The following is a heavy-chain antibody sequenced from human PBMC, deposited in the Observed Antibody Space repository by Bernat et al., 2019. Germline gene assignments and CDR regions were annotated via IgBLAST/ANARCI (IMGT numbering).Heavy chain of an antibody. V-gene: IGHV3-21*01. J-gene: IGHJ4*02. CDR3: ARDFEVGATDY. D-gene: IGHD1-26*01. CDR1: GFTFSSYS. CDR2: ISSSSSYI. Sequence: EVQLVESGGGLVKPGGSRRLSCAASGFTFSSYSMNWVRQAPAKGLEWVSSISSSSSYIYYADSVKGRFTISRDNAKNSLYLQMNSLRAEDTAVYYCARDFEVGATDYWGQGTLVTVSS.